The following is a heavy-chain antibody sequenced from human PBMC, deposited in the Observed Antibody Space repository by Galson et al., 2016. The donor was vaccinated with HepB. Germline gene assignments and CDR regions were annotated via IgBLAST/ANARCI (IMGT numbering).Heavy chain of an antibody. CDR3: ARDSVDTALVFGYHGMDV. J-gene: IGHJ6*02. CDR1: GGSIRSYY. CDR2: ISYSGST. D-gene: IGHD5-18*01. Sequence: SETLSLTCTVSGGSIRSYYWSWIRQPPGKGLEWIGCISYSGSTKFNPSLRRRVNISVDTSTKQISLKLTSATPADTAVYYCARDSVDTALVFGYHGMDVWGQGTTVTVSS. V-gene: IGHV4-59*01.